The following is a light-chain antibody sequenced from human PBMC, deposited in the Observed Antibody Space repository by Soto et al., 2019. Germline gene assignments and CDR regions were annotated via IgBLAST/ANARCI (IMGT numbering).Light chain of an antibody. J-gene: IGKJ1*01. CDR1: QRIDSSY. CDR3: QQFGSSLWT. Sequence: EIVLTQSPGTLSLSPGERATLSCRASQRIDSSYLAWYQQKPGQAPRLLMFGASRRATGIPDRFSGRGTGTDFTLTISRLEPEDFAVYFCQQFGSSLWTVGQGTMVETK. V-gene: IGKV3-20*01. CDR2: GAS.